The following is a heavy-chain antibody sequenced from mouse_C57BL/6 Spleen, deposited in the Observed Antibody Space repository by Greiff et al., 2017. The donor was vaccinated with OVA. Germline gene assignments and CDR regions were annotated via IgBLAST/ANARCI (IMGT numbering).Heavy chain of an antibody. V-gene: IGHV5-12*01. J-gene: IGHJ4*01. D-gene: IGHD2-2*01. CDR1: GFTFSDYY. Sequence: EVMLVESGGGLVQPGGSLKLSCAASGFTFSDYYMYWVRQTPEKRLEWVAYISNGGGSTYYPDTVKGRFTISRDNAKNTLYLQMSRLKSEDTAMYYCARLYGYDYAMDYWGQGTSVTVSS. CDR2: ISNGGGST. CDR3: ARLYGYDYAMDY.